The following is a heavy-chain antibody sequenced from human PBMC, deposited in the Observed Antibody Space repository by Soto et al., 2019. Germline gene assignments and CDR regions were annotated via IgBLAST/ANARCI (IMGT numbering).Heavy chain of an antibody. CDR1: GGTFNNNL. Sequence: QVQLVQSGAEVKKPGSSVKVSCKVSGGTFNNNLINWVRQAPGQGLEWMGGIIPLFGTPNYAQKFQGRVTITADASTSTAYMELTSLTSHDTAVYYCTRETRAYGGLVDYWGQGTLVTVSS. V-gene: IGHV1-69*01. J-gene: IGHJ4*02. D-gene: IGHD4-17*01. CDR3: TRETRAYGGLVDY. CDR2: IIPLFGTP.